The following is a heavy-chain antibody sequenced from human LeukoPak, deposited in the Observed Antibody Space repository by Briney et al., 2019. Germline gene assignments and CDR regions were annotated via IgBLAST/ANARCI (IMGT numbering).Heavy chain of an antibody. D-gene: IGHD3-9*01. CDR2: IYHSGST. Sequence: SETLSLTCTVSGYSISSGYYWGWIRQPPGKGLEWIGSIYHSGSTYYNPSLKSRVTISVDASKNQFSLKLSSVTAADTAVYYCARGGYGYFDWLLSTNYYYMDVWGKGTTVTVSS. J-gene: IGHJ6*03. V-gene: IGHV4-38-2*02. CDR1: GYSISSGYY. CDR3: ARGGYGYFDWLLSTNYYYMDV.